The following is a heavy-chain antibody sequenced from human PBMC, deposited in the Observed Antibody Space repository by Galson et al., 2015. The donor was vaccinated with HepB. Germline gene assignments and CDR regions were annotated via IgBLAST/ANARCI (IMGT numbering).Heavy chain of an antibody. J-gene: IGHJ5*02. Sequence: TLSLTCAVSGGSISSGGYSWSWIRQPPGKGLEWIGYIYYSGSTYYNPSLKSRVTISVDTSKNQFSLKLSSVTAADTAVYYCARDLAVGWFDPWGQGTLVTVSS. CDR1: GGSISSGGYS. V-gene: IGHV4-30-4*07. D-gene: IGHD6-19*01. CDR2: IYYSGST. CDR3: ARDLAVGWFDP.